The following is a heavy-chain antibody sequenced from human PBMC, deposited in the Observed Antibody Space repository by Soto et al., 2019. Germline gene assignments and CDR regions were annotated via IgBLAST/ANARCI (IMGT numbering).Heavy chain of an antibody. CDR2: IKQDGSEK. D-gene: IGHD3-22*01. CDR3: ARNNYYDRIYYFDY. V-gene: IGHV3-7*05. CDR1: GFTFSSYW. Sequence: GGSLRLSCAASGFTFSSYWMSWVRQAPGKGLEWVANIKQDGSEKYYVDSVKGRFTFSRDNAKNSLYLQMNSLRAEDTAVYYCARNNYYDRIYYFDYWGQGTLVT. J-gene: IGHJ4*02.